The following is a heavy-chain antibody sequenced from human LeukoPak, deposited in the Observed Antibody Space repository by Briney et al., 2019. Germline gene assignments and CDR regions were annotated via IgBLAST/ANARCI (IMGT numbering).Heavy chain of an antibody. CDR2: IYYSGST. CDR3: ASSTYYYDTSALRYYYYYAMDV. D-gene: IGHD3-22*01. CDR1: GGSISSYY. Sequence: PSETLSLTCTVSGGSISSYYWSWIRQPPGKGLEWIGYIYYSGSTNYNPSLKSRVTISVDTSENQFSLKLSSVTAADTAVYYCASSTYYYDTSALRYYYYYAMDVWGLGTTVTVSS. J-gene: IGHJ6*02. V-gene: IGHV4-59*01.